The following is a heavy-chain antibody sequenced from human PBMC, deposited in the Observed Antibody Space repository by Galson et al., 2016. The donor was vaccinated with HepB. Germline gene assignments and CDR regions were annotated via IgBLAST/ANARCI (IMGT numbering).Heavy chain of an antibody. J-gene: IGHJ4*02. CDR3: AARKGSSFDY. D-gene: IGHD6-6*01. CDR1: GFIVSSNY. Sequence: SLRLSCAPSGFIVSSNYMSWARQAPGKGLEWVSGIYSGGNTHYADSVKGRFTISRDNSKNTLYLQMNTLRAEDTAVYYCAARKGSSFDYWGQGTLVTVSS. CDR2: IYSGGNT. V-gene: IGHV3-53*01.